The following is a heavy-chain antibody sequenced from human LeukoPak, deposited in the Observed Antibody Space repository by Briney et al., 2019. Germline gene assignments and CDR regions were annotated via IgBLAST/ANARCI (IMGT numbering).Heavy chain of an antibody. Sequence: SETLSLTCAVSGGSISSGGYSWSWIRQPPGKGLEWIGYIYYSGSTNYNPSLKSRVTISLDTSKTQFSLKLSSVTAADTAVYYCARGHYLSGSYNWFDPWGQGTLVTVSS. CDR2: IYYSGST. V-gene: IGHV4-61*08. CDR1: GGSISSGGYS. CDR3: ARGHYLSGSYNWFDP. D-gene: IGHD3-10*01. J-gene: IGHJ5*02.